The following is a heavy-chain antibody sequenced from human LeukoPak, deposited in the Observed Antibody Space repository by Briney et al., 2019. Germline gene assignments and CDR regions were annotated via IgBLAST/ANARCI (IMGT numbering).Heavy chain of an antibody. J-gene: IGHJ4*02. V-gene: IGHV3-74*01. D-gene: IGHD5-24*01. CDR1: GFIFSRHW. Sequence: GGSLRLSCAASGFIFSRHWMHWVRQAPGKGLVWVARIANDGGDPIYADSVRGRFTVSRDNSKNTLYLQINSLRAEDTAVYFCARDDRWLQFNNWGQGTLVTVSS. CDR2: IANDGGDP. CDR3: ARDDRWLQFNN.